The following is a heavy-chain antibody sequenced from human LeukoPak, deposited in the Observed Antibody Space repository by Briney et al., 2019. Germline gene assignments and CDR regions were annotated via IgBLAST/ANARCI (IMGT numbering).Heavy chain of an antibody. Sequence: ASVKVSCKASGYTFTGYYMHWVRQAPGQGLEWMGWINPNSGGTNYAQKFQGRVTMTRDTSISTAYMELSSLRSDDTAVYYCTRGWRTDYYGSGTPGSWFDPWGQGTLVTVSS. CDR2: INPNSGGT. CDR3: TRGWRTDYYGSGTPGSWFDP. V-gene: IGHV1-2*02. J-gene: IGHJ5*02. D-gene: IGHD3-10*01. CDR1: GYTFTGYY.